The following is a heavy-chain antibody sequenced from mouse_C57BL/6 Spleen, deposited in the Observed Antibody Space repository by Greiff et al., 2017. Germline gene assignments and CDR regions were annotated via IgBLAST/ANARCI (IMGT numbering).Heavy chain of an antibody. V-gene: IGHV6-3*01. Sequence: EVKVEESGGGLVQPGGSMKLSCVASGFTFSNYWMNWVRQSPEKGLEWVAQIRLKSDNYATHYAESVKGRFTISRDDSKSSVYLQMNNLRADDTGIYYCTAGRYYYGSSGWGTGTTVTVSA. J-gene: IGHJ1*03. CDR3: TAGRYYYGSSG. CDR2: IRLKSDNYAT. CDR1: GFTFSNYW. D-gene: IGHD1-1*01.